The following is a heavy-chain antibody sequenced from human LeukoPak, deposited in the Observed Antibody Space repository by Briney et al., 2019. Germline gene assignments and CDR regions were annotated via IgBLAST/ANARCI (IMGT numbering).Heavy chain of an antibody. CDR3: ARLGIAAAGYYFDY. D-gene: IGHD6-13*01. CDR1: GGTFNSYA. J-gene: IGHJ4*02. CDR2: IIPIFGTA. V-gene: IGHV1-69*13. Sequence: ASVKVSCKASGGTFNSYAISWVRQAPGQGLEWMGGIIPIFGTANYAQKFQGRVTITADESTSTAYMELSSLRSEDTAVYYCARLGIAAAGYYFDYWGQGTLVTVSS.